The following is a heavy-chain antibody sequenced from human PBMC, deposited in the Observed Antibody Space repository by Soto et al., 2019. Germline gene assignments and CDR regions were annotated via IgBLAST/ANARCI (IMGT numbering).Heavy chain of an antibody. Sequence: RGSLRLSCAASGFAFTRYSMNWVRQAPGKGLEWVSSISSTTNYIYYGDSMKGRFTISRDNAKNSLYLEMNSLRAEDTAVYYCARESEDLTSNFDYWGQGTLVTVSS. CDR2: ISSTTNYI. CDR3: ARESEDLTSNFDY. CDR1: GFAFTRYS. V-gene: IGHV3-21*06. J-gene: IGHJ4*02.